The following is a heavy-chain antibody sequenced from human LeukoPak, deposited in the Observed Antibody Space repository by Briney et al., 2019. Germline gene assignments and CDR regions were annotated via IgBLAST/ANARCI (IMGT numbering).Heavy chain of an antibody. CDR1: GFTFSSYA. CDR3: AKDRVVVVESFDY. D-gene: IGHD3-22*01. CDR2: ISGSGDST. J-gene: IGHJ4*02. V-gene: IGHV3-23*01. Sequence: GGSLRLSCAASGFTFSSYAMSWVRQAPGKGLEWVSAISGSGDSTYYADSVKGRFTISRDNSKNTLYLQMNSLRAEDTAVYYCAKDRVVVVESFDYWGQGTLVTVSS.